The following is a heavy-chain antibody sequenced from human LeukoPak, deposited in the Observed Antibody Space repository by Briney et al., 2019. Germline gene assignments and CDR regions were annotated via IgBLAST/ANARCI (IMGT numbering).Heavy chain of an antibody. J-gene: IGHJ4*02. D-gene: IGHD3-10*01. Sequence: WASVKVSCKASGYTFTDYAIHWVRQAPGQRLEWMGWINTGNGNTRYSQKFQDRFTIARDTSASTAYVELSSLRSEDTAVYYCARDYGSGSLHYWGQGTLVTVSS. CDR2: INTGNGNT. CDR3: ARDYGSGSLHY. V-gene: IGHV1-3*04. CDR1: GYTFTDYA.